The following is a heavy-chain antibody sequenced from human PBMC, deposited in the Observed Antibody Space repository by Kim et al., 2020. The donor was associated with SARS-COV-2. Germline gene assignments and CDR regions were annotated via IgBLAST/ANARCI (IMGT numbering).Heavy chain of an antibody. CDR3: ARGGSYYYYSYYYGMDV. J-gene: IGHJ6*02. Sequence: GKGRFTNSRDNAKNPLYLQMNSLRAEDTAVYYCARGGSYYYYSYYYGMDVWGQGTTVTVSS. V-gene: IGHV3-21*01. D-gene: IGHD3-10*01.